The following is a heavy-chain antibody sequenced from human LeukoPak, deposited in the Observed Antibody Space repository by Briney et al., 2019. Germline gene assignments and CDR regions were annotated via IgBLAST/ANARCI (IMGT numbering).Heavy chain of an antibody. V-gene: IGHV4-59*08. J-gene: IGHJ5*02. CDR1: GGSISSYY. CDR2: IYYSGST. Sequence: PSETLSLTCTVSGGSISSYYWSWIRQPPGKGLEWIGYIYYSGSTNYNPSLKSRVTISVDTSKNQFSLKLSSMTAADTAVYYCARHPTYYDFWSGTPWFDPWGQGTLVTVSS. D-gene: IGHD3-3*01. CDR3: ARHPTYYDFWSGTPWFDP.